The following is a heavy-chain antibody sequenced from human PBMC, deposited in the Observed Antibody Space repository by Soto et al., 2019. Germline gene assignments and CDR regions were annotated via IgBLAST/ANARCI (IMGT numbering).Heavy chain of an antibody. V-gene: IGHV1-18*04. CDR1: GYTITSYD. CDR3: ARNYGSGSNDLDY. D-gene: IGHD3-10*01. Sequence: QVQLAQSGAEVKKPGASVKVSCKASGYTITSYDISWVRQAPGQGLEWMGWIRAYNGNTKFAQKFQGRVTMATDTSTSTAYMELRSLRSDDTAVYYCARNYGSGSNDLDYWGQGTLVTVSS. J-gene: IGHJ4*02. CDR2: IRAYNGNT.